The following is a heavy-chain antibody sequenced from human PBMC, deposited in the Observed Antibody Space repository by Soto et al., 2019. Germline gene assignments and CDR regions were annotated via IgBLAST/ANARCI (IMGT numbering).Heavy chain of an antibody. CDR1: GGSISSGGYS. D-gene: IGHD4-4*01. CDR3: ARGMTTVTTIDY. Sequence: SETLSLTCAVSGGSISSGGYSWSWIRQPPGKGLEWIGYIYHSGSTYYNPSLKSRVTISVDGSKNQFSLKLSSVTAADTAVYYCARGMTTVTTIDYWGQGTLVTVSS. V-gene: IGHV4-30-2*01. CDR2: IYHSGST. J-gene: IGHJ4*02.